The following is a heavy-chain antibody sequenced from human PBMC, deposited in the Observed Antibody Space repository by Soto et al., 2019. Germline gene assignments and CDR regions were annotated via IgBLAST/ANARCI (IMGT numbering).Heavy chain of an antibody. D-gene: IGHD2-2*01. CDR3: AKVSAFVVVPAARGY. V-gene: IGHV3-23*01. Sequence: EVQLLESGGGLVQPGGSLRLSCAASGFTFSSYAMSWVRQAPGKGLEWVSAISGSGGSTYYADSVKGRFTISRDNSKNPLYLQMNSLRAEDRAVYYWAKVSAFVVVPAARGYWGQGTLVTVSS. J-gene: IGHJ4*02. CDR2: ISGSGGST. CDR1: GFTFSSYA.